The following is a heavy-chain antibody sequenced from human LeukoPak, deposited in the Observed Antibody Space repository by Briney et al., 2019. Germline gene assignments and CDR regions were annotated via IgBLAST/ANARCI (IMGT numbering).Heavy chain of an antibody. Sequence: GRSLRLSCAASGFTFSSYAMHWVRQAPGKGLEWVAVISYDGSNKYYADSVKGRFTISRDNSKNTLYLQMNSLRAEDTAVYYCARSGYPYYYYGMDVWGQGTTVTVSS. CDR1: GFTFSSYA. CDR2: ISYDGSNK. CDR3: ARSGYPYYYYGMDV. D-gene: IGHD3-3*01. J-gene: IGHJ6*02. V-gene: IGHV3-30-3*01.